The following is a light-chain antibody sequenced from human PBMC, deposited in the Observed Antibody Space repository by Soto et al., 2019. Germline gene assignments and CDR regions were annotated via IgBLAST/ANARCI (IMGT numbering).Light chain of an antibody. Sequence: ETVMTQSPATLSVSPGERATLSCRASQSVSSNLAWYQQRPGQAPRLLVYGAFTRAAGIPARFSVSGSGTEFTLPISSLQSEDFAVYFCQQYNNWPFTFGGGTKAEIK. J-gene: IGKJ4*01. CDR2: GAF. CDR3: QQYNNWPFT. CDR1: QSVSSN. V-gene: IGKV3-15*01.